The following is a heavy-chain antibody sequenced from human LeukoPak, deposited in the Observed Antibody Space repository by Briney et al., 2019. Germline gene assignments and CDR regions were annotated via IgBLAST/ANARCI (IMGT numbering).Heavy chain of an antibody. J-gene: IGHJ3*02. Sequence: GGSLRLSCAASRFTVSSNYMGWVRQAPGKGLEWASVLYSDGTTYYADSVKGRFTISRDNSQNTLYLQLDSLRAEDTAVYYCARLYDRSAYGAFDIWGQGTMVTVSS. V-gene: IGHV3-66*02. D-gene: IGHD3-22*01. CDR3: ARLYDRSAYGAFDI. CDR1: RFTVSSNY. CDR2: LYSDGTT.